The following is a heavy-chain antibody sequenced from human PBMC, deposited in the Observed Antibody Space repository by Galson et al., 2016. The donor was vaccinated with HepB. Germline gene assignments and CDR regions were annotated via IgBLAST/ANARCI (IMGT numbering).Heavy chain of an antibody. J-gene: IGHJ4*02. CDR2: ISCDGSNK. CDR1: GFTFSSYG. Sequence: SLRLSCAASGFTFSSYGMHWVRQAPGKGLEWVAFISCDGSNKKYADSVKGRFTISRDNSKKTLYLQMNNLRAEDTAVYYCAKDGRIYCSSASCHDHFHYWGQGTLVTVSS. V-gene: IGHV3-30*18. D-gene: IGHD2-2*01. CDR3: AKDGRIYCSSASCHDHFHY.